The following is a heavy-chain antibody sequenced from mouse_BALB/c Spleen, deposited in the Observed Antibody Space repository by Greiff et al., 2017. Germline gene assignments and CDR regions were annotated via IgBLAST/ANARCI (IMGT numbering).Heavy chain of an antibody. Sequence: EVQRVESGGGLVKPGGSLKLSCAASGFAFSSYDMSWVRQTPEKRLEWVAYISTGGGSTYYPDTVKGRFTISRDNAKNTLYLQMSSLKSEDTAMYYCARHSNWDYYFDYWGQGTTLTVSS. D-gene: IGHD4-1*01. J-gene: IGHJ2*01. CDR2: ISTGGGST. CDR3: ARHSNWDYYFDY. CDR1: GFAFSSYD. V-gene: IGHV5-12-1*01.